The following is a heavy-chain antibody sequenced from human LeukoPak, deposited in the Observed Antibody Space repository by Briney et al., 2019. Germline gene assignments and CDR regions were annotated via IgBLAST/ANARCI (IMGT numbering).Heavy chain of an antibody. CDR1: GFTFSDYY. CDR3: ARSLVGGVRTVWDY. CDR2: ISSSGSTI. J-gene: IGHJ4*02. D-gene: IGHD3-16*01. Sequence: GGSLRLSCAASGFTFSDYYMSWIRQAPGKGLEWVTYISSSGSTIYYADSVKGRFTISRDNAKNSLYLQMNSLRAEDTAVYYCARSLVGGVRTVWDYWGQGTLVTVSS. V-gene: IGHV3-11*01.